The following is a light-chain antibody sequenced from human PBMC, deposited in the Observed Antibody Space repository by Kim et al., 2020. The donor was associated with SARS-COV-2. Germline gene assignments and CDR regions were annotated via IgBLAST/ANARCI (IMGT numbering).Light chain of an antibody. CDR2: DAS. CDR3: QQYNSYPWT. V-gene: IGKV1-5*01. Sequence: ASVGERGTITCRASQSISSWLAWYQQKPGKAPKLLIYDASSLESGVPSRFSGSGSGTEFTLTISSLQPDDFATYYCQQYNSYPWTFGQGTKVDIK. CDR1: QSISSW. J-gene: IGKJ1*01.